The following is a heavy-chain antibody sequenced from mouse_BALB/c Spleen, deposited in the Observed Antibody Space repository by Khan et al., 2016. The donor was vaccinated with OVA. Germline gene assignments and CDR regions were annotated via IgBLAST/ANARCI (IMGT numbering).Heavy chain of an antibody. CDR3: AGEATIHYYGHRTMDY. Sequence: QVQLKQSGPGLVAPSQSLSITCTVSGFSIISYGIPWVRQPPGKGLDWLGVIWAGGSTNYNSALMSRLSISKDNSTSQVFLEMNSLQTNDTAMYFCAGEATIHYYGHRTMDYWGQGTSVTVSS. V-gene: IGHV2-9*02. CDR2: IWAGGST. J-gene: IGHJ4*01. CDR1: GFSIISYG. D-gene: IGHD1-2*01.